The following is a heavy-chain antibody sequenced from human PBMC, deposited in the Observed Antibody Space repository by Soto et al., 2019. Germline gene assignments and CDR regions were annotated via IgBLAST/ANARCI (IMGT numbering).Heavy chain of an antibody. CDR1: GGSFSGYY. CDR2: INHSGST. CDR3: ASRVTTSYYFDY. Sequence: SETLSLTCAVYGGSFSGYYWSWIRQPPGKGLEWIGEINHSGSTNYNPSLKSRVTISVDTSKNQFSLKLSSVTAADTAVYYCASRVTTSYYFDYWGQGTLVTVSS. D-gene: IGHD4-4*01. J-gene: IGHJ4*02. V-gene: IGHV4-34*01.